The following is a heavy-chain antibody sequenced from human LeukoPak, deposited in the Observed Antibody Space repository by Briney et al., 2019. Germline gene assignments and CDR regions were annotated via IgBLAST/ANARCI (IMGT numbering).Heavy chain of an antibody. CDR1: GFTFSSYS. CDR2: ISSSSSYI. Sequence: GGSLRLSCAASGFTFSSYSMNWVRQAPGKGLEWVSSISSSSSYIYYADSVKGRFTISRDNAKNTLYLQMNRMRAEDEAGYYYGRGASASCYSNIVYWGQGTLVPVSS. D-gene: IGHD2-15*01. V-gene: IGHV3-21*01. CDR3: GRGASASCYSNIVY. J-gene: IGHJ4*02.